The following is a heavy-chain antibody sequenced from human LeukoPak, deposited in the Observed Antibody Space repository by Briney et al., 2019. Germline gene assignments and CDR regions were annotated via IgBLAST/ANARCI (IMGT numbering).Heavy chain of an antibody. V-gene: IGHV3-48*01. D-gene: IGHD3-3*01. Sequence: PGGSLRPSCAASGFTFTIFGLNWVRQAPGKGPEWVSYIDARSGITYYADSVQGRFTISRDNAKESVFLQMNSLRADDTAVYYCARTYDFGRGPPGDAFDNWGPGTSVIVSS. J-gene: IGHJ3*02. CDR2: IDARSGIT. CDR3: ARTYDFGRGPPGDAFDN. CDR1: GFTFTIFG.